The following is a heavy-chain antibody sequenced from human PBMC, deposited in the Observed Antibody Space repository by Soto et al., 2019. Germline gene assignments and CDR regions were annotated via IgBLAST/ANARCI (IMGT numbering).Heavy chain of an antibody. CDR1: GYTFTSYY. V-gene: IGHV1-46*01. CDR3: AVFWSGYYKVSYYYYGMDV. Sequence: ASVTVSCKASGYTFTSYYMHWVRQPPGQGLEWMGINNSSGGSTSYAQKFQGRVTMTRDTSTSTVYMELSSLGSEDTAVYYCAVFWSGYYKVSYYYYGMDVWGQGTTVTVSS. J-gene: IGHJ6*02. CDR2: NNSSGGST. D-gene: IGHD3-3*01.